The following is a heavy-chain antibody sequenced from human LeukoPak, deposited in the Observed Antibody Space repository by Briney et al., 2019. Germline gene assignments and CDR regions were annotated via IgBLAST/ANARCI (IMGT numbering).Heavy chain of an antibody. CDR1: GFALEHYA. Sequence: GGSLRLSCAASGFALEHYAMTWIRQAPGKGLEWVSGINDRGDDTFYADSVKGRFTVSRDNSKNTLYLQMNSLRVEDTATYYCGRGGWISAGRFDPWGQGTLVTVSA. V-gene: IGHV3-23*01. CDR2: INDRGDDT. J-gene: IGHJ5*02. CDR3: GRGGWISAGRFDP. D-gene: IGHD2-15*01.